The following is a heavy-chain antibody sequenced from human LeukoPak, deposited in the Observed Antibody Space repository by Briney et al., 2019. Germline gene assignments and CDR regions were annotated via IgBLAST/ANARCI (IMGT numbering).Heavy chain of an antibody. Sequence: PSETLSLTCAVYGGSFSGYYWSWIRQPPGKGLEWIGEINHSGSTNYNPSLKSRVTISVDTSKNQFSLKLSSVTAADTAVYYCARERYGSGVDYWGQGTTVTVSS. V-gene: IGHV4-34*01. CDR3: ARERYGSGVDY. J-gene: IGHJ4*02. D-gene: IGHD3-10*01. CDR2: INHSGST. CDR1: GGSFSGYY.